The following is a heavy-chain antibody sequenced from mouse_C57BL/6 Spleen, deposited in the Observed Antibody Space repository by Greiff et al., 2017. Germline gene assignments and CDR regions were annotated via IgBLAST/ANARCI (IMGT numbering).Heavy chain of an antibody. V-gene: IGHV1-76*01. CDR3: ARGNPRYFDV. CDR2: IYPGSGNT. D-gene: IGHD2-1*01. J-gene: IGHJ1*03. Sequence: QVQLKESGAELVRPGASVKLSCKASGYTFTDYYINWVKQRPGQGLEWIARIYPGSGNTYYNEKFKGKATLTAEKSSSTAYMQLSSLTSEDSAVYFCARGNPRYFDVWGTGTTVTVSS. CDR1: GYTFTDYY.